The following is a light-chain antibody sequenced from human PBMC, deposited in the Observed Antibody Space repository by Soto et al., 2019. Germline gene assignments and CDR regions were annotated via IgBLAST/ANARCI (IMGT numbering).Light chain of an antibody. J-gene: IGKJ2*01. CDR1: QSISNY. CDR3: QQSYNTPRT. V-gene: IGKV1-39*01. CDR2: AAS. Sequence: DIQMTQSPSSLSASVGDRVTITCRASQSISNYLNWYQHKPGKAPKLLIYAASSLQSGVPSRSSGSGSGTDFTLTISSLQPEDFATYSCQQSYNTPRTFGQGTKLEIK.